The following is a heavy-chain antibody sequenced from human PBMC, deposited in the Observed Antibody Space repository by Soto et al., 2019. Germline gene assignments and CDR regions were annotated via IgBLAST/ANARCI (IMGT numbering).Heavy chain of an antibody. Sequence: QVQLVQSGAEVKKPGASVKVSCKASGYTCNKYSITWVRQAPGQGLEWMGWISAYIGNTNFAQKVQGRVTMATDTSTSTAYMELRSLRSDDTAVYYCARGHGDYVGDFDYWGQGTLVTVSS. CDR3: ARGHGDYVGDFDY. V-gene: IGHV1-18*01. CDR1: GYTCNKYS. CDR2: ISAYIGNT. J-gene: IGHJ4*02. D-gene: IGHD4-17*01.